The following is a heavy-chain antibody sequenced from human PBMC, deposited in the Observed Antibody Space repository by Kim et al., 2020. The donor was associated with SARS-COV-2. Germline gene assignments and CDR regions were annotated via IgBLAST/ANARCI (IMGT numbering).Heavy chain of an antibody. D-gene: IGHD2-2*01. Sequence: SETLSLTCTVSGGSISSSSYYWGWIRQPPGKGLEWIGSIYYSGSTYYNPSLKSRVTISVDTSKNQFSLKLSSVTAADTAVYYCARDSPHIVVVPAAMGAFEIWGQGAMVTVSS. CDR3: ARDSPHIVVVPAAMGAFEI. J-gene: IGHJ3*02. V-gene: IGHV4-39*07. CDR2: IYYSGST. CDR1: GGSISSSSYY.